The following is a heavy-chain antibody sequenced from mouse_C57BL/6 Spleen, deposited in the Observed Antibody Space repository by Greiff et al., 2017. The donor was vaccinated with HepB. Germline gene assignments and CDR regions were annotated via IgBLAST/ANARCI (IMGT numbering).Heavy chain of an antibody. CDR3: ARDGYYGNSPYYYAMDY. CDR2: ISSGGSYT. V-gene: IGHV5-6*01. J-gene: IGHJ4*01. Sequence: EVKLVESGGDLVKPGGSLKLSCAASGFTFSTYGMSWVRQTPDKRLEWVATISSGGSYTYYPDSVKGRFTFSRDNAKNTLYLQMSSLKSEDTAMYYCARDGYYGNSPYYYAMDYWGQGTSVTVSS. D-gene: IGHD1-1*01. CDR1: GFTFSTYG.